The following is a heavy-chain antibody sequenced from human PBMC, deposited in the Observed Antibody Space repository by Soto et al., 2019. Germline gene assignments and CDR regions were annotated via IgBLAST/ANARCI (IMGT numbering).Heavy chain of an antibody. V-gene: IGHV2-5*02. Sequence: SGPTLVNPTQTLTLTCTFSGFSLSTDDVGVGWIRQPPGKALDWLAVIYWDDDKRYSPSLKSRLTITKDTSKNQVLLTMTNMDPVDTATYFCARSKYSISSFDYWGQGARVTVSS. CDR2: IYWDDDK. D-gene: IGHD6-6*01. CDR3: ARSKYSISSFDY. CDR1: GFSLSTDDVG. J-gene: IGHJ4*02.